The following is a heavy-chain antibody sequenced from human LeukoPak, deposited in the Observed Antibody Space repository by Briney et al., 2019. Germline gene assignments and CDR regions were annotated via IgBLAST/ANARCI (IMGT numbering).Heavy chain of an antibody. J-gene: IGHJ4*02. D-gene: IGHD2-15*01. Sequence: GASVKVSCKASGYTFTGYYMHWVRQAPGQGLEWLGIINPSGGDTKYAQKFQGRVTLTRDKSTSTVYMELSSLRSEDMAVYYCARSGDCSGGSCYPYHFDYWGQGTLVTVSS. CDR1: GYTFTGYY. CDR3: ARSGDCSGGSCYPYHFDY. V-gene: IGHV1-46*01. CDR2: INPSGGDT.